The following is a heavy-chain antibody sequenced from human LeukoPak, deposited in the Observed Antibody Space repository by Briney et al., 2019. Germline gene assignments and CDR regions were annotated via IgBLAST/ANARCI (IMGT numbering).Heavy chain of an antibody. J-gene: IGHJ4*02. CDR1: GGSFSGYY. CDR2: INHSGST. V-gene: IGHV4-34*01. Sequence: SETLSLTCAVYGGSFSGYYWSWIRQPPGKGLEWIGEINHSGSTNYNPSLKSRVTISVDTSKNQFSLKLGSVTAADTAVYYCARGLDFDYWGQGTLVTVSS. CDR3: ARGLDFDY.